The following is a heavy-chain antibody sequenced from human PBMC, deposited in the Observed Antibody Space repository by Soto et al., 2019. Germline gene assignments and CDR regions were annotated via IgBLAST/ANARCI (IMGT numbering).Heavy chain of an antibody. D-gene: IGHD3-10*01. CDR2: INHSGST. J-gene: IGHJ6*03. CDR3: AKGPSKITMVRGENYYYMDV. Sequence: SETLSLTCAVYGGSFSGYYWSWIRQPPGKGLEWIGEINHSGSTNYNPSLKSRVTISVDTSKNQFSLKLSSVTAADTAVYYCAKGPSKITMVRGENYYYMDVWGKGTTVTVSS. CDR1: GGSFSGYY. V-gene: IGHV4-34*01.